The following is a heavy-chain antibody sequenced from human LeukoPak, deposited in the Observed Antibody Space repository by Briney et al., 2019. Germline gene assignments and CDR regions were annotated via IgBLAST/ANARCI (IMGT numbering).Heavy chain of an antibody. CDR2: IKPDGTTK. J-gene: IGHJ6*02. CDR3: AKASGDYYGAGSYWNYYFGMDV. CDR1: GFPFSSYS. Sequence: GGSLRLSCAASGFPFSSYSMTWVRQAPGEGLEWVANIKPDGTTKFYVDSVKGRFTISRDNALNSLYLQMNSLRAEDTAVYYCAKASGDYYGAGSYWNYYFGMDVWGQGTTVIVS. V-gene: IGHV3-7*03. D-gene: IGHD3-10*01.